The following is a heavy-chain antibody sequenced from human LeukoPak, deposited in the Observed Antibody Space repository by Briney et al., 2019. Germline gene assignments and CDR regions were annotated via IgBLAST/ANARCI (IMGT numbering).Heavy chain of an antibody. V-gene: IGHV3-23*01. D-gene: IGHD2-15*01. J-gene: IGHJ4*02. CDR2: ISGSGGST. Sequence: GGSLRLSCAASGFTFNTYAMSWARQAPGKGLEWVSAISGSGGSTYYADSVKGRFTISRDNSKNTLYLQIHSLRAEDTAVYYCAKGKGSSSSSIDWWGQGTLVTVSS. CDR1: GFTFNTYA. CDR3: AKGKGSSSSSIDW.